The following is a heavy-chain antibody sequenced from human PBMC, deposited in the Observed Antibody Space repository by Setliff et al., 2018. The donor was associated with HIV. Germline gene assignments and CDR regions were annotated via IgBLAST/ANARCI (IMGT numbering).Heavy chain of an antibody. CDR2: ITHNGST. CDR1: GGSFSGYY. Sequence: PSETLSLTCAVYGGSFSGYYWTWIRQPPGKGLEWIGEITHNGSTNYNPSLETRVTRSVDTSKNQFSLKLSSVTAADTAVYYCAKGVAGLQYYYYYMDVWGKGTTVTV. J-gene: IGHJ6*03. CDR3: AKGVAGLQYYYYYMDV. D-gene: IGHD6-19*01. V-gene: IGHV4-34*01.